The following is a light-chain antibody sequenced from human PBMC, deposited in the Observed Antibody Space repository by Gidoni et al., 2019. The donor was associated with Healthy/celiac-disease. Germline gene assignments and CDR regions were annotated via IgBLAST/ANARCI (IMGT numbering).Light chain of an antibody. Sequence: ENVLTQSPGTLSLSPGERATLSCRASQIVSSSYLAWYQQKPGQAPRLLIYGASSRATGIPDRFSGSGSGTDFTLTISRLEPEDFAVYYCQQYGSSPRTFGQGTKVEIK. V-gene: IGKV3-20*01. CDR3: QQYGSSPRT. CDR2: GAS. J-gene: IGKJ1*01. CDR1: QIVSSSY.